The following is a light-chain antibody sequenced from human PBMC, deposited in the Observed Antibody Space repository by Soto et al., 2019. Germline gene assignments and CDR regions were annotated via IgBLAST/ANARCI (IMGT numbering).Light chain of an antibody. CDR1: QSVGSN. CDR2: GAS. J-gene: IGKJ1*01. Sequence: DIVMTQSPATLSVSPGERATLSCRASQSVGSNLAWYQQKPGQAPRLLIYGASTMATGIPARFSGSGSGTEFTLTISSLQSEDFAIYFCQQYNNWPPDRTFGQGTKVEIK. V-gene: IGKV3-15*01. CDR3: QQYNNWPPDRT.